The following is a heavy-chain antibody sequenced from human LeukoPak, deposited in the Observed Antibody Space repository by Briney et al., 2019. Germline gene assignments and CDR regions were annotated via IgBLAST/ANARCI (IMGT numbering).Heavy chain of an antibody. CDR1: GYTFTSYD. D-gene: IGHD3-10*01. CDR2: MNPNSGNT. V-gene: IGHV1-8*01. CDR3: ARAYGSRTPPLGY. J-gene: IGHJ4*02. Sequence: ASVKVSCKAFGYTFTSYDINWVRQATGQGLEWMGWMNPNSGNTGYAQKFQGRVTMTRNTSISTAYMELSSLRSEDTAVYYCARAYGSRTPPLGYWGQGTLVTVSS.